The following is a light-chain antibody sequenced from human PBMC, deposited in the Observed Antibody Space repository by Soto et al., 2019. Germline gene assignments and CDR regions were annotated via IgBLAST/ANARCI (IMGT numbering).Light chain of an antibody. CDR2: RAS. CDR1: QSIGEW. J-gene: IGKJ2*01. V-gene: IGKV1-5*03. CDR3: QQYQSYPYT. Sequence: DIQMTQSPSALSASVGDTVSISCRASQSIGEWLAWYQKRPGEAPKVLMYRASSLENDVPSRFSGSGSGAEFTLTIRSLQPDDFATYYCQQYQSYPYTFGQGTKLEI.